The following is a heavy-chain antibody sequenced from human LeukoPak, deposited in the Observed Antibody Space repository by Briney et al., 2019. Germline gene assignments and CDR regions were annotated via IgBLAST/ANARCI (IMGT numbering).Heavy chain of an antibody. V-gene: IGHV3-30*02. J-gene: IGHJ4*02. CDR2: IGYDGSKT. D-gene: IGHD1-26*01. Sequence: PGGTLRLSCAVSGFNFNSFGMTWVRQAPGKGLEWVTFIGYDGSKTDYIDSVKGRFTISRDNSKNTLYLQMNSLRIEDTALYYCAKDRGSWSYGGFDCWGQGTLVTVSS. CDR3: AKDRGSWSYGGFDC. CDR1: GFNFNSFG.